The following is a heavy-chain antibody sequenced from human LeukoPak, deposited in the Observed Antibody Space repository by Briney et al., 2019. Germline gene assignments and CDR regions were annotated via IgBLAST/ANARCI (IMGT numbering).Heavy chain of an antibody. Sequence: GGSLRLSCAASGFIFSGYGMHWVRQAPGKGLEWVAFISFDGSNKYYADSVKGRFTISRDNSKNTLYLQMNSLRAEDTAVYYCAKEREWLVERGGNYFDYWGQGTLVTVSS. CDR2: ISFDGSNK. CDR1: GFIFSGYG. J-gene: IGHJ4*02. CDR3: AKEREWLVERGGNYFDY. D-gene: IGHD6-19*01. V-gene: IGHV3-30*18.